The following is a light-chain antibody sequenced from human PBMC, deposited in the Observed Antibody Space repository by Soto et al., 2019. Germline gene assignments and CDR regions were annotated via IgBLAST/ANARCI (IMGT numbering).Light chain of an antibody. J-gene: IGKJ1*01. CDR3: QQLNTYPPWT. Sequence: DIQMTHSPSALSGSVGDRVTITFRSSQTISSWLAWYHQKPGKAPKFLMYDVSTLESGVPSRFSGSGAGTDITLTISSLQPEDSATYYCQQLNTYPPWTFGQGTKVDIK. CDR1: QTISSW. V-gene: IGKV1-5*01. CDR2: DVS.